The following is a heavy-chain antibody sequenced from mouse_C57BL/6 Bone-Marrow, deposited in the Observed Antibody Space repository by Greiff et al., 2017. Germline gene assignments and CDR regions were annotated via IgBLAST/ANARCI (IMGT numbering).Heavy chain of an antibody. Sequence: QVQLQQPGTELVKPGASVKLSCKASGYTFTSYWMHWVKQRPGQGLEWIGNINPSNGGTNYNEKFKSKATLTVDKSSSTAYMQLSSLTSEDSAVYYCARSPSNYYGSSPWFAYWGQGTLVTVSA. CDR3: ARSPSNYYGSSPWFAY. CDR2: INPSNGGT. J-gene: IGHJ3*01. CDR1: GYTFTSYW. D-gene: IGHD1-1*01. V-gene: IGHV1-53*01.